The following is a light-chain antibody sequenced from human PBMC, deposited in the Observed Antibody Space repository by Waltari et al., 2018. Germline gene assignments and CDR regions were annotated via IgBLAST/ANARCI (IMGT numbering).Light chain of an antibody. CDR2: RDN. Sequence: QSVLIQPPSASGTPGQRVTISCSGSSSNIGSNYLCWYQQLPGAAPKLLLFRDNRRPVGVPDRYSASKCGTPAALAISGLRSEDEADYVCSTWDDSLSAWVFGGGTKLTVL. CDR3: STWDDSLSAWV. J-gene: IGLJ3*02. V-gene: IGLV1-47*01. CDR1: SSNIGSNY.